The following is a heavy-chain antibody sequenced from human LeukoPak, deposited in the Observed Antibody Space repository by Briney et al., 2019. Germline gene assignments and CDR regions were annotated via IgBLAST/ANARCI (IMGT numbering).Heavy chain of an antibody. CDR2: ISAGGGTT. D-gene: IGHD6-6*01. J-gene: IGHJ4*02. Sequence: GGSLRLSCAASAITFNNSAMSWVRQAPGKGLEWVSGISAGGGTTIYVDSVKGRFTISRDNSKNTLYLQMNSLRAEDTAVYYCARRDSSRSFDYWGQGTLVTVSS. V-gene: IGHV3-23*01. CDR1: AITFNNSA. CDR3: ARRDSSRSFDY.